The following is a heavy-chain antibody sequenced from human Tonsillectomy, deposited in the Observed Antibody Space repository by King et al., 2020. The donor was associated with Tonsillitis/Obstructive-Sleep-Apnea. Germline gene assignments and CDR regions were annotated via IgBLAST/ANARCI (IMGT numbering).Heavy chain of an antibody. J-gene: IGHJ6*03. CDR3: ATYYGSADYYSYMDV. CDR2: IKSKTDGGTI. V-gene: IGHV3-15*01. CDR1: GFIFRNAW. Sequence: VQLVESGGGLVKPGGSLRVSCAASGFIFRNAWMSWVRQAPGKGLEWVGHIKSKTDGGTIDYAAPVKDRFTISRDDSKNTLYLQINSLKTEDTAVYYCATYYGSADYYSYMDVWGKGTTVTVSS. D-gene: IGHD3-10*01.